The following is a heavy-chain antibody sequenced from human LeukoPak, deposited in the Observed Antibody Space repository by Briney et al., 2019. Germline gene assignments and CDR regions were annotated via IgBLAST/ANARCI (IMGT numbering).Heavy chain of an antibody. J-gene: IGHJ5*02. D-gene: IGHD3-22*01. CDR1: GGSISNSY. CDR2: IYYSGSA. CDR3: AREHFNFYDSSGFLIWFDP. Sequence: PSETLSLTCTVSGGSISNSYWSWVRQPPGKGLEWIGYIYYSGSAYYNPSLKSRVTMSVDTSKNQFSLKLSSVTSADTAVYFCAREHFNFYDSSGFLIWFDPWGQGTLVTVSS. V-gene: IGHV4-59*01.